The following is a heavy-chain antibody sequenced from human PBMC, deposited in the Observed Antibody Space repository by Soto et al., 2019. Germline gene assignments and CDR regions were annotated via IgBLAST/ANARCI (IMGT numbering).Heavy chain of an antibody. CDR1: GFTFSSYE. J-gene: IGHJ6*02. V-gene: IGHV3-48*03. Sequence: QPGGSLRLSCAASGFTFSSYEMNWVRQAPGKGLEWVSYISSSGSTIYYADSVKGRFTISRDNAKNSLYLQMNSLRAEDTAAYYCASSGYCSGGSCYLSPDVWGQGTTVTVSS. D-gene: IGHD2-15*01. CDR2: ISSSGSTI. CDR3: ASSGYCSGGSCYLSPDV.